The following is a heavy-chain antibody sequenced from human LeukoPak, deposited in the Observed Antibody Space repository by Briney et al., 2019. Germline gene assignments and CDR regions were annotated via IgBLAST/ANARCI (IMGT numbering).Heavy chain of an antibody. J-gene: IGHJ6*03. CDR1: GFTFTTYW. CDR2: IKQDGSEK. V-gene: IGHV3-7*01. D-gene: IGHD3-16*02. Sequence: GGSPRLSCVGSGFTFTTYWMSWVRQAPGKGLEWVANIKQDGSEKYYVDSVKGRFTIPRDNANNSLYLQMNSLRAEDTAVYYCARDPGSAFGGVIVKVYYYYMDVWGKGTTVTVSS. CDR3: ARDPGSAFGGVIVKVYYYYMDV.